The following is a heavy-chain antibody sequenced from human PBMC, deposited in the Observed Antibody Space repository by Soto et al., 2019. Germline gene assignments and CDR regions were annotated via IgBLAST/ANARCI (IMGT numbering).Heavy chain of an antibody. J-gene: IGHJ4*02. V-gene: IGHV3-30*04. CDR2: ISYDGRHE. D-gene: IGHD6-19*01. Sequence: QVQLVESGGGVVQPGRSLRLSCTASGFTFISYAMHWVRQAPGKGLEWVAVISYDGRHEYYADSVKGRFTMSRDNSKNTLYLEMNSLRPDDTAVYSCARPVAVACYLDHWGQGPLVTVSS. CDR3: ARPVAVACYLDH. CDR1: GFTFISYA.